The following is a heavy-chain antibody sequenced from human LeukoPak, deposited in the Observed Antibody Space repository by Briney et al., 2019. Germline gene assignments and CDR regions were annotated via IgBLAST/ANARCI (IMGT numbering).Heavy chain of an antibody. J-gene: IGHJ4*02. CDR2: IRSKAYGGTT. CDR1: GFTFSDYA. D-gene: IGHD6-13*01. CDR3: TRSASRPYYFDY. Sequence: GGSLRLSCTASGFTFSDYAMSWVRQAPGKGLEWVGFIRSKAYGGTTEYAASVKGRFTISRDDSKSIAYLQMNSLKTEDTAVYYCTRSASRPYYFDYWGQGTLVTVSS. V-gene: IGHV3-49*04.